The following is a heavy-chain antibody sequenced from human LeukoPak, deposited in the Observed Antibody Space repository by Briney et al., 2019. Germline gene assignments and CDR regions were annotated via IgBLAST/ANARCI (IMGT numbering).Heavy chain of an antibody. Sequence: GASVKVSCKASGGTFSSYAISWVRQAPGQGLGWMGRIIPIFGTANYAQKFQGRVTITADKSTSTAYMELSSLRSEDTAVYYCARPGLDDAFDIWGQGTMVTVSS. V-gene: IGHV1-69*06. D-gene: IGHD3/OR15-3a*01. CDR3: ARPGLDDAFDI. J-gene: IGHJ3*02. CDR2: IIPIFGTA. CDR1: GGTFSSYA.